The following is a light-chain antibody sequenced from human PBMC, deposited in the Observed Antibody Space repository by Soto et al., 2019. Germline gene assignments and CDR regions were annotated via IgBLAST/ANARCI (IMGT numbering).Light chain of an antibody. CDR2: RND. Sequence: QSVLTQPPSASGTPGQRVTISCSGSTSNIETTIINWYQQVPGTAPKLLTYRNDQRPSGVPDRFSGSKSGTSASLAISGLQSEDEADYYCAAWDGSLNGWVFGGGTKLTVL. V-gene: IGLV1-44*01. J-gene: IGLJ3*02. CDR3: AAWDGSLNGWV. CDR1: TSNIETTI.